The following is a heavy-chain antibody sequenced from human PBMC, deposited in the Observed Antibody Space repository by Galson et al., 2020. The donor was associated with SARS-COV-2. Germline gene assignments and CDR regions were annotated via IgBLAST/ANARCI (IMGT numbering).Heavy chain of an antibody. CDR1: GFSLSTSGVG. V-gene: IGHV2-5*02. J-gene: IGHJ3*01. Sequence: SGPTLVKPTQTLTLTCIFPGFSLSTSGVGVGWIRQPPGKALEWLALLYWDDDKLHSPPLKSRLTITKDSSKNQVVLIMTNMDPMDTATYYCAQRAPTILDAFGFWGQGTMVTVSS. CDR3: AQRAPTILDAFGF. D-gene: IGHD5-12*01. CDR2: LYWDDDK.